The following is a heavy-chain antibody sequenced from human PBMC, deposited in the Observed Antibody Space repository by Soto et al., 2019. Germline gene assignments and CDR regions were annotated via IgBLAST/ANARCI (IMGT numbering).Heavy chain of an antibody. Sequence: QVQLVESGGGVVQPGRSLRLSCAASGFTFSNYGMHWVRQAPGKGLEWVALVTNDGSSKYYADSVKGRFTISRDNSKNAPEVKMRSLSAEDTAAYYCAKNGVGGGYGDEFVDYWGQGTPVTVSS. CDR3: AKNGVGGGYGDEFVDY. CDR2: VTNDGSSK. CDR1: GFTFSNYG. V-gene: IGHV3-30*18. J-gene: IGHJ4*02. D-gene: IGHD5-12*01.